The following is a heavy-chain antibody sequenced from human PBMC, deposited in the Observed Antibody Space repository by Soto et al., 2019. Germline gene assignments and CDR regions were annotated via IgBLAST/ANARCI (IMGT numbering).Heavy chain of an antibody. V-gene: IGHV1-46*01. D-gene: IGHD1-26*01. Sequence: QVQLVQSGAEVKKPGASVKVSCKASGYTLTTFFMHWVRQAPGQGLEWMGVINPGYPAGRSTTYAQKFQGRVTMTTDTSPSTVYMGLSRLRSDETPVYYLGRGVIVAGATTGMDVWGQGTTLTVSS. CDR3: GRGVIVAGATTGMDV. CDR2: INPGYPAGRST. CDR1: GYTLTTFF. J-gene: IGHJ6*02.